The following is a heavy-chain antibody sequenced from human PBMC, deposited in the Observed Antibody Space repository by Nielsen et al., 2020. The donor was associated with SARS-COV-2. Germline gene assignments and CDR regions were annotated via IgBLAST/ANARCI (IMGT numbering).Heavy chain of an antibody. J-gene: IGHJ1*01. V-gene: IGHV1-2*06. Sequence: ASVKVSCKASGGSFSNFAINWVRQAPGQGLEWMGRINPNSGGTNYAQKFQGRVTMTRDTSISTAYMELSRLRSDDTAVYYCARDEDLGGSGHLQHWGQGTLVTVSS. CDR3: ARDEDLGGSGHLQH. D-gene: IGHD1-26*01. CDR1: GGSFSNFA. CDR2: INPNSGGT.